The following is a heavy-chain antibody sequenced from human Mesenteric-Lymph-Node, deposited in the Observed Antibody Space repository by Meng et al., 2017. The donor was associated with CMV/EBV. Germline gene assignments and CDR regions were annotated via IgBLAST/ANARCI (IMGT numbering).Heavy chain of an antibody. CDR2: INPNSGGT. CDR1: GYTFTGYY. CDR3: ARGQYSSSSGWYYYYGMDV. D-gene: IGHD6-6*01. V-gene: IGHV1-2*02. Sequence: ASVKVSCKASGYTFTGYYMHWVRQAPGQGLEWMGWINPNSGGTNYAQKFQGRVTMTRDTSISTAYMELSRLRSDDTAMYYCARGQYSSSSGWYYYYGMDVWGQGTTVTVSS. J-gene: IGHJ6*02.